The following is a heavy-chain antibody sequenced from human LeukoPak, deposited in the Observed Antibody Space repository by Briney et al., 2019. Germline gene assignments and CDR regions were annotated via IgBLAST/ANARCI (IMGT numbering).Heavy chain of an antibody. CDR1: GYTFTGYC. V-gene: IGHV1-2*02. CDR3: ATTRPNYYGSGAYSYYMDV. Sequence: ASVKVSCKASGYTFTGYCMHWVRQAPGQGLEWVGWINPNSGSTNYAQKFQGRVTMTRDTSISTAYMALSRLRSDDTAVYYCATTRPNYYGSGAYSYYMDVWGKGATVTVSS. CDR2: INPNSGST. J-gene: IGHJ6*03. D-gene: IGHD3-10*01.